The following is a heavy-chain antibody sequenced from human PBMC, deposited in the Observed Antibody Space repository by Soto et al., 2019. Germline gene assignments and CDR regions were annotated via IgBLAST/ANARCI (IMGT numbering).Heavy chain of an antibody. Sequence: QVQLVQSGAEVKKAGSSVKVSCKASGGTFSSYAISWVRQAPGQGLEWMGGIIPIFGTANYAQKFQGRVTITADESTSTAYMELSSLRSEDTAVYYCARGRLGVAAAATDYWGQGTLVTVSS. V-gene: IGHV1-69*01. J-gene: IGHJ4*02. D-gene: IGHD6-13*01. CDR1: GGTFSSYA. CDR3: ARGRLGVAAAATDY. CDR2: IIPIFGTA.